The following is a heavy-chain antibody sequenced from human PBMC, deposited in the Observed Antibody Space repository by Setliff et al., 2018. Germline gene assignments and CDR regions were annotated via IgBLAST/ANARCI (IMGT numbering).Heavy chain of an antibody. CDR1: GGSINSMSYY. D-gene: IGHD3-10*01. J-gene: IGHJ4*02. V-gene: IGHV4-39*07. CDR3: AASRAYTGAVEEWFLPKTFDF. Sequence: PSETLSLTCTVSGGSINSMSYYWGWIRQPPGKGLEWIGSIYHSGSSYYNPSLRSRLTMSVDTSKNQFSLKLSSVTAADAALYYCAASRAYTGAVEEWFLPKTFDFWGQGSPVTVSS. CDR2: IYHSGSS.